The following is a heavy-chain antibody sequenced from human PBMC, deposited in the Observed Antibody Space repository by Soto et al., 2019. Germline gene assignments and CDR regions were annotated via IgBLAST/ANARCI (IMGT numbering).Heavy chain of an antibody. J-gene: IGHJ6*02. CDR1: GYNFTTYD. CDR2: MNPNSGNT. CDR3: ARGGAVTNFYFYGLDV. V-gene: IGHV1-8*01. D-gene: IGHD4-17*01. Sequence: ASVMVSCNASGYNFTTYDINWVRQATGQGLEWMGWMNPNSGNTAYAQKFQGRVTLTRDNSIDTAYMEVTSLRPDDTAVYYCARGGAVTNFYFYGLDVWGQGTTVTVPS.